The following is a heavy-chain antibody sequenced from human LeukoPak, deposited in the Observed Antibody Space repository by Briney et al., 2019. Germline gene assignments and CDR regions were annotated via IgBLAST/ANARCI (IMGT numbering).Heavy chain of an antibody. Sequence: AASVKVSCKASGYTFTGYYMHWVRQAPGQGLEWMGWINPNSGGTNYAQKFQGRVTMTRDTSISTAYMELSMLRSDDTAVYYCARGPSYYDSSGYLDYWGQGTLVTVSS. CDR3: ARGPSYYDSSGYLDY. CDR2: INPNSGGT. CDR1: GYTFTGYY. D-gene: IGHD3-22*01. V-gene: IGHV1-2*02. J-gene: IGHJ4*02.